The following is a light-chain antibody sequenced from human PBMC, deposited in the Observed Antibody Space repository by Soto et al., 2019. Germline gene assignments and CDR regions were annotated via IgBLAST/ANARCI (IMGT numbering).Light chain of an antibody. Sequence: QSVLTQPASVSGSPGQSITISCTGTTSDIGAYNYVSWYQHHPGKAPKLLIYDVTDRPSGVSDRFSGSKSGNTASLTISGLQAEDEVDYFCSSYTTINTVVLFGGGIKVTVL. V-gene: IGLV2-14*03. CDR3: SSYTTINTVVL. CDR1: TSDIGAYNY. J-gene: IGLJ2*01. CDR2: DVT.